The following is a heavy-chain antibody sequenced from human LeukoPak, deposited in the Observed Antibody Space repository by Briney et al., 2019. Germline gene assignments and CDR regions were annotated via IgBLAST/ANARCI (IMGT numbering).Heavy chain of an antibody. J-gene: IGHJ4*02. Sequence: ASVKVSCKAFGYTFTGYWMHWVRQAPGQGPEWMGVISPSGGSTIYAQKFKGRVTLTRDMSTSTDYLELSSLRSEDTAVYYCARDQERVLGIVGAYDYWGQGTLVTVSS. CDR1: GYTFTGYW. CDR2: ISPSGGST. V-gene: IGHV1-46*01. CDR3: ARDQERVLGIVGAYDY. D-gene: IGHD1-26*01.